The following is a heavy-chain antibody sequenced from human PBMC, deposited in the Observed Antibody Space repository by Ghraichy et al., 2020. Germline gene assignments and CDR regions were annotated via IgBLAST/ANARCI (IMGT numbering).Heavy chain of an antibody. CDR1: GFTFSSYA. J-gene: IGHJ3*01. V-gene: IGHV3-64D*06. CDR3: VKGQDWKGDRNAFDV. D-gene: IGHD1-1*01. CDR2: ISSNGGST. Sequence: GGSLRLSCSASGFTFSSYAMHWVRQAPGKGLEYVSAISSNGGSTYYADSVKGRFTIPRDNSKNTLYLQMSSLRAEETAVYYCVKGQDWKGDRNAFDVWGQGTMVTVSS.